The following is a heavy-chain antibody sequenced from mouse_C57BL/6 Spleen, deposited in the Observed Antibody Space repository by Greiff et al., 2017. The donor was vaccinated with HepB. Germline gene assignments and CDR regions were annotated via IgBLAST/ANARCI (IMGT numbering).Heavy chain of an antibody. V-gene: IGHV1-19*01. CDR2: INPYNGGT. CDR3: AGYPLITTGAMDY. CDR1: GYTFTDYY. J-gene: IGHJ4*01. D-gene: IGHD1-1*01. Sequence: EVQLQQSGPVLVKPGASVKMSCKASGYTFTDYYMNWVKQSHGKSLEWIGVINPYNGGTSYKQKFKGKATFTVDKSSSTAYMELTSLTSEDSAVYYCAGYPLITTGAMDYWGQGTSVTVSS.